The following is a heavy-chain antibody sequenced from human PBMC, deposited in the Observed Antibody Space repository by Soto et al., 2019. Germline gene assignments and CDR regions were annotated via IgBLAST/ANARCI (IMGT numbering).Heavy chain of an antibody. CDR2: VVYGGT. Sequence: ETLSLTCSVSGRSRSSNYWSWIRQSPDKGLEWLGSVVYGGTDASPLLGGRVSMAVETARSQCSLKLASVTVADTAVYYCASYRGALNFEPWGPGIRVTSPQ. D-gene: IGHD1-1*01. V-gene: IGHV4-59*01. CDR3: ASYRGALNFEP. J-gene: IGHJ4*01. CDR1: GRSRSSNY.